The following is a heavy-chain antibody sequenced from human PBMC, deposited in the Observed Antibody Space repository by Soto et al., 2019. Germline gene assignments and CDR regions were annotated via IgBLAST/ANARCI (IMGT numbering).Heavy chain of an antibody. J-gene: IGHJ5*02. Sequence: ASVKVSCKASGYTFTSYGISWVRQAPGQGLEWMGWISAYNGNTNYAQKLQGRVTMTTDTSTSTAYMELRSLRSDDTAVYYCARGIPPVNYYGSGSYRVWFDPWGQGTLVTVSS. CDR1: GYTFTSYG. CDR2: ISAYNGNT. CDR3: ARGIPPVNYYGSGSYRVWFDP. V-gene: IGHV1-18*01. D-gene: IGHD3-10*01.